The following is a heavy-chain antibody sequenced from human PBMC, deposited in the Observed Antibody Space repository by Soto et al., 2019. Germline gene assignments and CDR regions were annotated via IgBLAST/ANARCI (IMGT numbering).Heavy chain of an antibody. V-gene: IGHV1-69*02. CDR2: IIPSLDIT. D-gene: IGHD1-7*01. J-gene: IGHJ4*02. CDR1: GGTFSSYP. Sequence: QVQLVQSGAEVKKPGSSVKVSCKASGGTFSSYPISWVRQAPGQGLEWMGRIIPSLDITDYAQRSQGRVTITADKSTSTAYMELSSLIADDTAVYYCARPTSTGTTSGYYFDYWGQGTLVTVSS. CDR3: ARPTSTGTTSGYYFDY.